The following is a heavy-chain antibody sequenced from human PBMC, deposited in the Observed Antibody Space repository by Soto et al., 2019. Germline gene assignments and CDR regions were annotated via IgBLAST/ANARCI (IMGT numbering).Heavy chain of an antibody. CDR2: LYYSASN. D-gene: IGHD3-16*01. CDR3: ARYVEIAKIDY. Sequence: SETLSLTCPVSAVSVSSGTSYSSSIRKTPGNGLEWSGYLYYSASNNYNPSLKSRVTISVDTSKNQFSLKLSSVTDEATAVYYCARYVEIAKIDYWGQGTLVTVSS. V-gene: IGHV4-61*01. J-gene: IGHJ4*02. CDR1: AVSVSSGTSY.